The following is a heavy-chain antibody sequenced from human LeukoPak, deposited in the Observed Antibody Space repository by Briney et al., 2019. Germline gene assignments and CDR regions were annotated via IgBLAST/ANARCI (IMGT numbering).Heavy chain of an antibody. CDR3: ARAQATLRYFDWFARGEDWFDP. CDR1: GYTFTSYD. Sequence: ASVKVSCKASGYTFTSYDINWVRQATGQGLEWMGWMNPNSGNTGYAQKFQGRVTMTRNTSISTAYMELSSLRSEDTAVYYCARAQATLRYFDWFARGEDWFDPWGQGTLVTVSS. J-gene: IGHJ5*02. V-gene: IGHV1-8*01. CDR2: MNPNSGNT. D-gene: IGHD3-9*01.